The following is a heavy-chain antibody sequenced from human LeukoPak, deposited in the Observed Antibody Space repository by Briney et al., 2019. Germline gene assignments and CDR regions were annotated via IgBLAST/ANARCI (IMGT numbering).Heavy chain of an antibody. CDR2: ISSSSSYI. CDR1: GFTFSSYS. Sequence: TGGSLRLSCAASGFTFSSYSMNWVRQAPGKGLEWVSSISSSSSYIYYADSVKGRFTISRDNAKNSLYLQMNSLRAEDTAVYYCARDQGGGYSYGWQSFDYWGQGTLVTVSS. V-gene: IGHV3-21*01. J-gene: IGHJ4*02. D-gene: IGHD5-18*01. CDR3: ARDQGGGYSYGWQSFDY.